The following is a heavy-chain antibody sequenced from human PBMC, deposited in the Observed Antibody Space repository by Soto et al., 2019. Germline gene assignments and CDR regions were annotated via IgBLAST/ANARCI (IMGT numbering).Heavy chain of an antibody. Sequence: WGRPAQGKGLEWVSTFRESGGTTHYADPVKGRFTISRDTSKNILYLQMNSLRAEDTAIYFFAKDSLFVQAEDGIRYL. V-gene: IGHV3-23*01. CDR2: FRESGGTT. CDR3: AKDSLFVQAEDGIRYL. D-gene: IGHD3-3*01. J-gene: IGHJ2*01.